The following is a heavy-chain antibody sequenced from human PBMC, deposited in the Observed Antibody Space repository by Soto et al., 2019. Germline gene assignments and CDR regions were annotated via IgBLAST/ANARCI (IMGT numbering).Heavy chain of an antibody. V-gene: IGHV4-34*01. CDR1: GDSFNTYY. CDR3: ARGRRVGYCLGISCHNWFDP. Sequence: QIQHWGAGLLKPSETLSLTCTVYGDSFNTYYWSWIRQPPGKGLEWIGEMNYSGSSKYNPSLKSRVPILVDTSNKPVSLRLTSVTAADTAVYYCARGRRVGYCLGISCHNWFDPWGQGTLVSVSS. CDR2: MNYSGSS. D-gene: IGHD2-2*01. J-gene: IGHJ5*02.